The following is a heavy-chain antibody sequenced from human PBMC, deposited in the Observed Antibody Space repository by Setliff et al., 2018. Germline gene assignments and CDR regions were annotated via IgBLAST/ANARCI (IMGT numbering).Heavy chain of an antibody. CDR2: MNPNSGNT. CDR1: GYTFTSYD. V-gene: IGHV1-8*01. CDR3: ARAGLLWFGDPTYYYYGMDV. D-gene: IGHD3-10*01. Sequence: SVKVSCKASGYTFTSYDINWVRQATGQGLEWMGWMNPNSGNTGYAQKFQGRVTITTDESTSTAYMELSSLRSEDTAVYYCARAGLLWFGDPTYYYYGMDVWGQGTTVTVSS. J-gene: IGHJ6*02.